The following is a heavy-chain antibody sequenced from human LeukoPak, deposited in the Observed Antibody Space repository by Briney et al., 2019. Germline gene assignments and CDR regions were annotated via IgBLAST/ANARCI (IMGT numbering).Heavy chain of an antibody. CDR2: IKQDGCEK. CDR1: GFTFSNAW. J-gene: IGHJ4*02. D-gene: IGHD2-2*01. CDR3: ARGKGIPAGMFDY. Sequence: GGSLRLSCAASGFTFSNAWMSWVRQAPGKGLEWVADIKQDGCEKYYVDSVKGRFTISRDNAKNSLYLQMNSLRAEDTAVYYCARGKGIPAGMFDYWGQGTLVTVSS. V-gene: IGHV3-7*01.